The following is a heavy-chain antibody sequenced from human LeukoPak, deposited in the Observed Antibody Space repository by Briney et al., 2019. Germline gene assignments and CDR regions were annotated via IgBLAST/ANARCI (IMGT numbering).Heavy chain of an antibody. J-gene: IGHJ4*02. CDR2: IHHSRNT. D-gene: IGHD3-10*01. CDR3: ARTRPLFY. CDR1: GGSISISSSY. Sequence: PSETLSLTCTVSGGSISISSSYWGWIRQPPGKGLEWIGRIHHSRNTYYNPSLTSRVIISVDTSKNQFSLKVTSVTAADTAVYYCARTRPLFYWGQGTLVTVSS. V-gene: IGHV4-39*01.